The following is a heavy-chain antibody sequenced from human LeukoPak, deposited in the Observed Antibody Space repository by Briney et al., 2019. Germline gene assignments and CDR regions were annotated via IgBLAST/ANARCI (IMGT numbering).Heavy chain of an antibody. CDR2: INPNSGGT. J-gene: IGHJ4*02. Sequence: ASVKVSCKASGYTFTGYYMHWVRQAPGQGLEWMGWINPNSGGTNYAQKFQGRVTMTRDTSISTAYMELSRLRSDDTAVYYCARVRVAAGRTFDYWGQGTLVTVSS. CDR1: GYTFTGYY. CDR3: ARVRVAAGRTFDY. D-gene: IGHD6-13*01. V-gene: IGHV1-2*02.